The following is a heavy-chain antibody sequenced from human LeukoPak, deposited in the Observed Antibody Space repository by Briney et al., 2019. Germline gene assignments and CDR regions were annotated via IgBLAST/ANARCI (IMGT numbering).Heavy chain of an antibody. Sequence: PGGSLRLSCAASGFTFSSYAMSWVRQAPGKGLEWVSAISGSGGSTYYADSVKGRFTISRDNSKNTLYLQMNGLRAEDTAVYYCAKDPSYSNWFDPWGQGTLVTVSS. J-gene: IGHJ5*02. V-gene: IGHV3-23*01. CDR2: ISGSGGST. CDR1: GFTFSSYA. CDR3: AKDPSYSNWFDP. D-gene: IGHD2-21*01.